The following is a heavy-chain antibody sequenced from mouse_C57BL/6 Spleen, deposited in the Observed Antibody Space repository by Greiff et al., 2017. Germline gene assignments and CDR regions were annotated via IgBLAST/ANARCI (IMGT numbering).Heavy chain of an antibody. V-gene: IGHV1-61*01. D-gene: IGHD1-1*01. CDR2: IYPSDSET. CDR3: ARSGDYGSSFDY. J-gene: IGHJ2*01. CDR1: GYTFTSYW. Sequence: QVQLQQPGAELVRPGSSVKLSCKASGYTFTSYWMDWVKQRPGQGLEWIGNIYPSDSETHYNQKFKDKATLTVDKSSSTAYMQLSSLTSEDSAVYYCARSGDYGSSFDYWGPGTTLTVSS.